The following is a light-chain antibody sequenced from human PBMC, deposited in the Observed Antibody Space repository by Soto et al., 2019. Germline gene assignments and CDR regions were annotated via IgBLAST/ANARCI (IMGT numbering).Light chain of an antibody. CDR2: DAS. V-gene: IGKV3-20*01. CDR1: LTVSDNY. CDR3: QQYGSAWT. J-gene: IGKJ1*01. Sequence: EIVLTHSPGTLSLSPGERATLSCRASLTVSDNYLAWYQQKAGQAPRLVIYDASSRATGIPDRFSASGSGTDFTLTISRLEPEDFAVYYCQQYGSAWTFGQGTKVDIK.